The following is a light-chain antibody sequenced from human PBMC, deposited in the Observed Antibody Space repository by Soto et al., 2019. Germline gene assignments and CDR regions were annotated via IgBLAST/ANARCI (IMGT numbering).Light chain of an antibody. J-gene: IGKJ4*02. CDR1: QSISSY. Sequence: DIQMTQSPFSLSAYVGDRVTITCRASQSISSYLNWYQQKPGKAPKLLIYAADNLQSGVPSRFSANGSGTDFALTISSLQPEDFATYYCQQSYSTPRTFGEGPKVDIK. CDR2: AAD. V-gene: IGKV1-39*01. CDR3: QQSYSTPRT.